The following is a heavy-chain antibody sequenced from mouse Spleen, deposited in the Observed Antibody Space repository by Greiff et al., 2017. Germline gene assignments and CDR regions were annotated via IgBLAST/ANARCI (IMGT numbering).Heavy chain of an antibody. J-gene: IGHJ1*01. CDR2: INSNGGST. CDR1: GFTFSSYA. D-gene: IGHD2-4*01. Sequence: EVKVVESGGGLVKPGGSLKLSCAASGFTFSSYAMSWVRQTPEKRLEWVAAINSNGGSTYYPDTVKDRFTISRDNAKNTLYLQMSSLRSEDTALYYCARQRGYDYGGYWYFDVWGAGTTVTVSS. CDR3: ARQRGYDYGGYWYFDV. V-gene: IGHV5-6-2*01.